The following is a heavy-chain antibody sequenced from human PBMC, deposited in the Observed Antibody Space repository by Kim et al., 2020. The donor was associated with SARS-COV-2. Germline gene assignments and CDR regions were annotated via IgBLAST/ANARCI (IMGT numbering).Heavy chain of an antibody. V-gene: IGHV6-1*01. CDR1: GDSVSSNSAA. D-gene: IGHD3-10*01. J-gene: IGHJ6*02. Sequence: SHTLSLTCAISGDSVSSNSAAWNWIRQSASRGREWLGRTYYRSKWYNDYAVSVKSRITINPDTSKNQFSLQLNSVTPEDTAVYYCAREGFRRITPLRRTIVRVNGMDVWGQGTTVTVSS. CDR2: TYYRSKWYN. CDR3: AREGFRRITPLRRTIVRVNGMDV.